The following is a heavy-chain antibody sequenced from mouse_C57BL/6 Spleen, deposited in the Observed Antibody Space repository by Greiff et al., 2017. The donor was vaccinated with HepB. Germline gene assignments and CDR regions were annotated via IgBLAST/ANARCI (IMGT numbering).Heavy chain of an antibody. CDR3: ARRTGTKAMDY. Sequence: VQLQQSGAELVKPGASVKLSCKASGYTFTSYWMQWVKQRPGQGLGWIGEIDPSDSYTKHTQKFKGKATLTVDTASSTAYRQLSSLTSEDSAVYCFARRTGTKAMDYWGQGTSVTGSS. CDR2: IDPSDSYT. J-gene: IGHJ4*01. CDR1: GYTFTSYW. V-gene: IGHV1-50*01. D-gene: IGHD4-1*01.